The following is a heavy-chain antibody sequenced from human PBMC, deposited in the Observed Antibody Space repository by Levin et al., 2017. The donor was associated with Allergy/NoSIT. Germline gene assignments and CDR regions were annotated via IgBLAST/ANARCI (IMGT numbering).Heavy chain of an antibody. V-gene: IGHV4-39*07. CDR2: IYYTGDT. CDR1: GGSLGSSTYF. CDR3: ARGAKKEFVWGSYRYVFDY. D-gene: IGHD3-16*02. Sequence: GSLRLSCTLSGGSLGSSTYFWGWVRQPPGKGPEWIGSIYYTGDTYYNPSLKSRVTISGDSSKKHISLRLTSVTAADTAVYYCARGAKKEFVWGSYRYVFDYWGKGNLVAVSS. J-gene: IGHJ4*02.